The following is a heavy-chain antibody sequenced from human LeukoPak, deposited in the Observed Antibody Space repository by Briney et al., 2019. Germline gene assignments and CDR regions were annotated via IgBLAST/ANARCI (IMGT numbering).Heavy chain of an antibody. CDR1: GYSFTNYW. CDR2: FYPGDSDV. CDR3: ARRWDYYDSSDGYFDL. J-gene: IGHJ2*01. D-gene: IGHD3-22*01. Sequence: GESLKISCKGSGYSFTNYWIGWVRQMPGKGLEWMGLFYPGDSDVSNSPSFQGQVTMSGDTSISTAYLQWSSLKASDTAMYYCARRWDYYDSSDGYFDLWGRGTLVTVSS. V-gene: IGHV5-51*01.